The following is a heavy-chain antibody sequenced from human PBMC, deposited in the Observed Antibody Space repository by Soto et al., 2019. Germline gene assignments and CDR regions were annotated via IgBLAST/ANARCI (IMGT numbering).Heavy chain of an antibody. CDR3: ARDSGGGKAGY. CDR1: GYTFTSYA. CDR2: ISAGNGNT. Sequence: QVQLVQSGAEVKKPGASVKVSCKASGYTFTSYAMHSVRQAPGQRLEWMGWISAGNGNTKYSQKFQGRVTITRDTSASTADRELSSLRSEDTAVYYCARDSGGGKAGYWGQGTLVTVSS. V-gene: IGHV1-3*01. J-gene: IGHJ4*02. D-gene: IGHD3-10*01.